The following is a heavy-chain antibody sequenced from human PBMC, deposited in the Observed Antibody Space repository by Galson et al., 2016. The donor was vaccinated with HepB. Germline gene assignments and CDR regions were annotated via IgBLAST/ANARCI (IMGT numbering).Heavy chain of an antibody. CDR3: ARAWTSRPSTRQTDHFDY. V-gene: IGHV6-1*01. J-gene: IGHJ4*02. CDR2: TYYRSKWYN. CDR1: GDSVSSRTAS. D-gene: IGHD1-1*01. Sequence: CAISGDSVSSRTASWNWIRQSPSRGLEWLGRTYYRSKWYNEYATSVGGRININPDTTENHFSLHLNSVTPEDTAIYYCARAWTSRPSTRQTDHFDYWGQGTLVTVSS.